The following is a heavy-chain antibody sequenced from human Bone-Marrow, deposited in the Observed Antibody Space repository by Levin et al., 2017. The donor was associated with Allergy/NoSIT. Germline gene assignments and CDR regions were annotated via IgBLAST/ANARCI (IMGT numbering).Heavy chain of an antibody. Sequence: GESLKISCKASGYIFTDYYLHWVRQAPGQGPEWMGWLNPKSGDTYYTQKFQGRVTLTRDTSISTAFMELSGLTSDDTALYYCATIPIGQGDHWGQGTLVTVSS. J-gene: IGHJ5*02. V-gene: IGHV1-2*02. CDR3: ATIPIGQGDH. CDR1: GYIFTDYY. CDR2: LNPKSGDT. D-gene: IGHD3/OR15-3a*01.